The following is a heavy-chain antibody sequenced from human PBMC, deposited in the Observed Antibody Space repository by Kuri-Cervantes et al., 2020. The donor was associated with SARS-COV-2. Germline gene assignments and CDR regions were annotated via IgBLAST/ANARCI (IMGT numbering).Heavy chain of an antibody. Sequence: GESLKISCSASGFTFSSYAMHWVRQAPGKGLEYVSAISSNGGSTYYADSVKGRFTISRDNSKNTLYLQMSSLRAEDTAVYYCASGNDSSHHETMYYFDYWGQGTLVTVSS. D-gene: IGHD6-13*01. CDR1: GFTFSSYA. J-gene: IGHJ4*02. CDR3: ASGNDSSHHETMYYFDY. CDR2: ISSNGGST. V-gene: IGHV3-64D*06.